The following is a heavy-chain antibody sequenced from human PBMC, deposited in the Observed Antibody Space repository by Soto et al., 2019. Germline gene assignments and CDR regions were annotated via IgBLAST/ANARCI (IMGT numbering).Heavy chain of an antibody. Sequence: ASETLSLTCAVSGVSISSTNWWTWVRQAPGKGLEWIGEMWPSGGTTYNPSLQNRFTISVDNSKNHLSLTLTSVTAVDTAIYYCARCLHCSNGGRFDPWGQGALVTVSS. CDR3: ARCLHCSNGGRFDP. J-gene: IGHJ5*02. D-gene: IGHD2-8*01. CDR1: GVSISSTNW. V-gene: IGHV4-4*02. CDR2: MWPSGGT.